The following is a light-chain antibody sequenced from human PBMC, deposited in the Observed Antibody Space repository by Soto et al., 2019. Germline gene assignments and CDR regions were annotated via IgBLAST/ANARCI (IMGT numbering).Light chain of an antibody. CDR2: EVS. V-gene: IGLV2-14*01. J-gene: IGLJ1*01. CDR3: HSYTRSSTYV. CDR1: SSDIGTYKY. Sequence: QSALTQPASVSGSPGQSITISCTGTSSDIGTYKYVSWYQHHPGKAPKLIIFEVSYRPSGVSNRFSGSKAGNTASLTISGLLPEDEADYYCHSYTRSSTYVFGSGTKLTVL.